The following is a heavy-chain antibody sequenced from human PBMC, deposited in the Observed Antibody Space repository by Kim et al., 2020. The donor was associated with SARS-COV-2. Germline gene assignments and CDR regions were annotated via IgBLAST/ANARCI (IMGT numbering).Heavy chain of an antibody. CDR1: GFTFSNAW. CDR2: IKSKNDGGTT. J-gene: IGHJ6*02. Sequence: GGSLRLSCAASGFTFSNAWMSWVRQAPGKGLEWVGSIKSKNDGGTTDYAAPVKGRFTISRDDSKNTLSLQMNSLKIEDTAVYYCTQLPHYFYDHGMDVWGQGTTVTVSS. CDR3: TQLPHYFYDHGMDV. V-gene: IGHV3-15*01.